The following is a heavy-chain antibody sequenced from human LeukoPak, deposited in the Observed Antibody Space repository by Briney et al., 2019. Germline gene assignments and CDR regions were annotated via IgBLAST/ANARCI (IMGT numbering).Heavy chain of an antibody. CDR1: GFTFSSYA. CDR2: ISGSGGST. D-gene: IGHD4-23*01. V-gene: IGHV3-23*01. Sequence: PGGSLRLSCAASGFTFSSYAMSWVRQAPGKGLEWVSAISGSGGSTYYADSVKGRFTISRDNSKNTLYLQMNSLRAEDTAVYYCAKLNNQPTVANRGAFDIWGQGTMVTVSS. J-gene: IGHJ3*02. CDR3: AKLNNQPTVANRGAFDI.